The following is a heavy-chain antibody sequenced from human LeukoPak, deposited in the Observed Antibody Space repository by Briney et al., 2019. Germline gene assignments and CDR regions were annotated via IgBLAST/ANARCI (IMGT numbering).Heavy chain of an antibody. V-gene: IGHV3-30*19. Sequence: GRSLRLSCAVSGFTFSSYGMHWVRQAPGKGLEWVAVISYDGSNKYYADSVKGRFTISRDNSKNTLYLQMNSLRAEDTAVYYCAKSAYTYCSSTSCYFDYGMDVWGQGTTVTVSS. CDR1: GFTFSSYG. D-gene: IGHD2-2*01. CDR2: ISYDGSNK. CDR3: AKSAYTYCSSTSCYFDYGMDV. J-gene: IGHJ6*02.